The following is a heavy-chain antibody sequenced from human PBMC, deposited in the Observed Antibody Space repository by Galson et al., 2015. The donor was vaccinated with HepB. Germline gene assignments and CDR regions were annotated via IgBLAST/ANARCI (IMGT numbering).Heavy chain of an antibody. J-gene: IGHJ2*01. CDR3: ARDHLRDHWYFDL. CDR1: GFSFSTYA. V-gene: IGHV3-30*04. CDR2: ISFDGSNA. Sequence: SLRLSCAASGFSFSTYAMHWVRQTPGKGLEWLAVISFDGSNAYYADSVKGRFTISRDNSKNTLYLQMSSLGAEDSAVYYCARDHLRDHWYFDLWGRGTLVTVSS.